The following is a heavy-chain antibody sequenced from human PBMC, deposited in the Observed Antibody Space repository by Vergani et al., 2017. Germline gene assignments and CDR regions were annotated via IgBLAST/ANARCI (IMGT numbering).Heavy chain of an antibody. CDR1: GGTFSSYA. V-gene: IGHV1-69*04. CDR3: ARDPDYAQGFDY. CDR2: IIPILGIA. D-gene: IGHD4-17*01. Sequence: QVQLVQSGAEVKKPGSSVKVSCKASGGTFSSYAISWVRQAPGQRLEWMGRIIPILGIANYAQKFQGRVTITADKSTSTAYMELSSLRSEDTAVYYCARDPDYAQGFDYWGQGTLVTVSS. J-gene: IGHJ4*02.